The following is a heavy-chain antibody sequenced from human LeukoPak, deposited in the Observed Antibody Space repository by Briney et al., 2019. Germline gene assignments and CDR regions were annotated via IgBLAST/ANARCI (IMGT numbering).Heavy chain of an antibody. V-gene: IGHV1-8*01. CDR1: GYTFTSYD. Sequence: GASVKVSCKASGYTFTSYDINWVRQATGQGLEWLGWVNPNSGNTGYAQKFQGRVIMTWNTSISTAYMELSSLRSEDTAVYYCARAFVIEGGFDPWGQGTLVTVSS. J-gene: IGHJ5*02. CDR2: VNPNSGNT. D-gene: IGHD2-21*01. CDR3: ARAFVIEGGFDP.